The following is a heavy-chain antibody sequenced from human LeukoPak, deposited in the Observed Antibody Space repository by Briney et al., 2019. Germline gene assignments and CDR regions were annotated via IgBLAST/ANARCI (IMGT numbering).Heavy chain of an antibody. Sequence: PSETLSLTCTVSGGSISSGGYYWSWIRQHPGKGLEWIGYIYYSGSTYYNPSLKSRVTISVDTSKNQFSLKLSSVTAADTAVYYCARGLGRITIFGVVITHFDHWGQGTLVTVSS. V-gene: IGHV4-31*03. D-gene: IGHD3-3*01. CDR1: GGSISSGGYY. CDR3: ARGLGRITIFGVVITHFDH. CDR2: IYYSGST. J-gene: IGHJ4*02.